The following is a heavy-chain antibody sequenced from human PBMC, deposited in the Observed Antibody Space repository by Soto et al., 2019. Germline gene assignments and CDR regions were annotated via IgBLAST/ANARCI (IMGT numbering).Heavy chain of an antibody. CDR1: GYSLRSGYY. CDR2: MYHSGST. Sequence: LSLTCAVSGYSLRSGYYWGWIRQAPGKGLDYIGSMYHSGSTDYNPSLKSRVTISVDTSKNQFSLRLSSVTAADTAVYYCARVADYDVGSGYYKPYYFDDWGQGTLVTVSS. CDR3: ARVADYDVGSGYYKPYYFDD. D-gene: IGHD3-3*01. J-gene: IGHJ4*02. V-gene: IGHV4-38-2*01.